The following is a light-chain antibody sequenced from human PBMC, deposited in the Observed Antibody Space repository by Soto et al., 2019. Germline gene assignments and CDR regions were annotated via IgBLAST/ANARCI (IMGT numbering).Light chain of an antibody. CDR3: CSFVGVTNDV. V-gene: IGLV2-23*02. Sequence: QFVLTQPASVSGSPGQSITISCSGNAVSYQLVSWYQQQPGKAPKLILYNVTRRPSGVSNRFSGFKSGTTASLKITGLQAEDEADYYCCSFVGVTNDVFGNGTKVTVL. CDR1: GNAVSYQL. J-gene: IGLJ1*01. CDR2: NVT.